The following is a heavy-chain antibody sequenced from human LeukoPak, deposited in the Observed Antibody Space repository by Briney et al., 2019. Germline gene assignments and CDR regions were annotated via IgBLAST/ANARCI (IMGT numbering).Heavy chain of an antibody. CDR1: GITFSSYW. J-gene: IGHJ4*02. V-gene: IGHV3-7*03. Sequence: GGSLRLSCADSGITFSSYWMSWVRQAPGKGLEWVANIKQDGGEKYYVDSVKGRFTISRDNAKNSLYLQMNNLRVEDTAVYYCARDGRPLDYWGQGTLVTVSS. CDR2: IKQDGGEK. CDR3: ARDGRPLDY.